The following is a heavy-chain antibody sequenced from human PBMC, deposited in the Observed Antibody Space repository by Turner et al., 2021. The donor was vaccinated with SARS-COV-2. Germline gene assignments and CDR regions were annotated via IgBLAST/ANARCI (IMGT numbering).Heavy chain of an antibody. CDR2: IYYSGST. Sequence: QLQLQESGPGLVKPSETLSPTCTVSGGSISSSSYYWGWIRQPPGKGLEWIGSIYYSGSTYYNPSLKSRVTISVDTSKNQFSLKLNSVTAADTAVYYCASPGGNSGWFFAYDIWGQGTMVTVSS. V-gene: IGHV4-39*01. CDR3: ASPGGNSGWFFAYDI. CDR1: GGSISSSSYY. J-gene: IGHJ3*02. D-gene: IGHD6-19*01.